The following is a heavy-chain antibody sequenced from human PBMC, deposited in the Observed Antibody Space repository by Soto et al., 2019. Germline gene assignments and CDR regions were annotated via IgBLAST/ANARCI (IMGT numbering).Heavy chain of an antibody. D-gene: IGHD3-10*01. V-gene: IGHV4-59*08. J-gene: IGHJ6*02. CDR2: VHHSWGS. CDR3: PRQGFGGLHGLVDV. Sequence: QVQLQESGPGLVKPSETLSLSCTVSNGSISNYYGSWIRQPPGKGMEWLGYVHHSWGSFYNPSLRSRVAISLDTSKRQCSLKLTSGTATDTAVYYWPRQGFGGLHGLVDVWGQGITVTVSS. CDR1: NGSISNYY.